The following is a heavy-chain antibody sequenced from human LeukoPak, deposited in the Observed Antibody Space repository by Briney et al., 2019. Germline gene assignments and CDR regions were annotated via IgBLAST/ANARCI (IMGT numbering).Heavy chain of an antibody. CDR1: GFTFSTYS. Sequence: GGSLRLSCAASGFTFSTYSMAWVRQAPGKGLEWVSSISSSSSYIYYADSMKGRFTISRDNAKNSLYLQMNSLRAEDTAVYYCARAVLVGATFYDAFDIWSQGTMVTVSS. V-gene: IGHV3-21*01. D-gene: IGHD1-26*01. CDR3: ARAVLVGATFYDAFDI. J-gene: IGHJ3*02. CDR2: ISSSSSYI.